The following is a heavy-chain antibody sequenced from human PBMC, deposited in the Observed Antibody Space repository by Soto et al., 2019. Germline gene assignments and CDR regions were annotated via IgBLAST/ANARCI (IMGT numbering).Heavy chain of an antibody. Sequence: KSSETLSLTCAVSGYSIIRGYYWGCIRQPPGKGLEWIGSTYHSGSTYYNPSLKSRVTISVDTSKNQFSLKLSSVTAADTAVYYCARAAGGGYCSGGSCYSRAFDIWGQGTMVTVSS. CDR2: TYHSGST. CDR1: GYSIIRGYY. CDR3: ARAAGGGYCSGGSCYSRAFDI. J-gene: IGHJ3*02. D-gene: IGHD2-15*01. V-gene: IGHV4-38-2*01.